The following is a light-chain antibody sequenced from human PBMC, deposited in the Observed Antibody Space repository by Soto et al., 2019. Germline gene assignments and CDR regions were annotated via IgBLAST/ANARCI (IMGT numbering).Light chain of an antibody. CDR2: TNS. Sequence: QSVLTQPPSASGTPGHSITIFCSGSGSNIGSNAVTWYQQLPRTAPRLLIYTNSQRPSGVPDRFSGSKSGTSASLAITGLQSGDEADYYCATWDDGLNGYVFGTGTKLTDL. CDR1: GSNIGSNA. CDR3: ATWDDGLNGYV. V-gene: IGLV1-44*01. J-gene: IGLJ1*01.